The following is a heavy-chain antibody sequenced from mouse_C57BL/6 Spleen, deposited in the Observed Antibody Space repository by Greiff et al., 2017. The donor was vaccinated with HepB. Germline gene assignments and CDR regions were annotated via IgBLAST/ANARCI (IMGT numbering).Heavy chain of an antibody. V-gene: IGHV1-19*01. J-gene: IGHJ4*01. CDR3: ARSGSPYYYAMDY. Sequence: EVQLQESGPVLVKPGASVKMSCKASGYTFTDYYMNWVKQSHGKSLEWIGVINPYNGGTSYNQKFKGKATLTVDKSSSTAYMELNSLTSEDSAVYYWARSGSPYYYAMDYWGQGTSVTVSS. CDR2: INPYNGGT. CDR1: GYTFTDYY. D-gene: IGHD1-1*01.